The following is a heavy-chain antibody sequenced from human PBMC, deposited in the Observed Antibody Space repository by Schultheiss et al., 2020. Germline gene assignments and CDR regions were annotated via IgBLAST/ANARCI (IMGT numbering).Heavy chain of an antibody. V-gene: IGHV3-21*01. CDR1: GFTFSSYS. CDR2: ISSSSSYI. J-gene: IGHJ4*02. Sequence: GSLRLSCAASGFTFSSYSMNWVRQAPGKGLEWVSSISSSSSYIYYADSVKGRFTISRDNAKNSLYLQTNSLRAEDTAVYYCARGGSPEYSGYDIFDYWGQGTLVNVYS. D-gene: IGHD5-12*01. CDR3: ARGGSPEYSGYDIFDY.